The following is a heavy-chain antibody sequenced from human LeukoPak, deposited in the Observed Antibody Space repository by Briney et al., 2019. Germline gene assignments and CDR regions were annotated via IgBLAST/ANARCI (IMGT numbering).Heavy chain of an antibody. D-gene: IGHD5-24*01. V-gene: IGHV3-30*18. CDR2: ISYDGSNK. Sequence: PGGSLRLSCAASGFTFSSYGMHWVRQAPGKGLEWVAVISYDGSNKYYADSVKGRFTISTDNSKNTLYLQMNSLRAEDTAVYYCAKDGYNLRGAFDIWGQGTMVTVSS. CDR1: GFTFSSYG. J-gene: IGHJ3*02. CDR3: AKDGYNLRGAFDI.